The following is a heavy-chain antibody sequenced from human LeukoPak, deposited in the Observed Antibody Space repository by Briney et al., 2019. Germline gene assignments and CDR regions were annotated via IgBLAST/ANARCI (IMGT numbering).Heavy chain of an antibody. CDR1: GGTSSSYA. V-gene: IGHV1-69*01. Sequence: ASVKVSCKASGGTSSSYAISWVRQALGQGLEWMGGIIPIFGTANYAQKFRGRVTITADESTSTAYMELSSLRSEDTAVYYCARGRRLYYFDYWGQGTLVTVSS. CDR2: IIPIFGTA. J-gene: IGHJ4*02. CDR3: ARGRRLYYFDY. D-gene: IGHD3-22*01.